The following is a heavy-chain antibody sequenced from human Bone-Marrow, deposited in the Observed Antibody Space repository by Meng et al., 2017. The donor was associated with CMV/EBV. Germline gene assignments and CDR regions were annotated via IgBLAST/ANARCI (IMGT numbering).Heavy chain of an antibody. CDR3: AREGIEDGFGEEMGFDP. D-gene: IGHD3-10*01. CDR2: INPKSGGT. J-gene: IGHJ5*02. Sequence: ASVKVSCKASGYTFSGYYMHWVRQAPGQGLEWMGWINPKSGGTNLAQKFQGRVTMTRDTSISTAYMELSRLRSDDTAVYYCAREGIEDGFGEEMGFDPWGQGTLVTFSS. CDR1: GYTFSGYY. V-gene: IGHV1-2*02.